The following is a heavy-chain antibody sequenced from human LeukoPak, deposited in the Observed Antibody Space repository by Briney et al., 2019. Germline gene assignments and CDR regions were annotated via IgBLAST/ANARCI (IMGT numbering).Heavy chain of an antibody. V-gene: IGHV2-5*01. J-gene: IGHJ4*02. CDR3: IDRPGSTSWPAIDC. CDR2: IYWNDDK. Sequence: SGPTLVKPTQTLTLTCTFSGFSLSTSGVGGGWSRQPPGKALEGLALIYWNDDKRYSPSLKSRLTITKDNSKNQVVLTMTRREPVGTAIYYSIDRPGSTSWPAIDCSGGGTLVSDSP. D-gene: IGHD2-2*01. CDR1: GFSLSTSGVG.